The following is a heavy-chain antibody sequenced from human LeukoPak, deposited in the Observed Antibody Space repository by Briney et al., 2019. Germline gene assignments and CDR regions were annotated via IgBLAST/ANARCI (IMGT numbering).Heavy chain of an antibody. CDR1: GGSISSGGYY. D-gene: IGHD6-19*01. J-gene: IGHJ4*02. CDR3: ARLWYSSGWYNYYFDY. V-gene: IGHV4-31*03. Sequence: SQTLSLTCTVSGGSISSGGYYWSWIGQHPGKGLEWIGYIYYSGSTYYNPSLKSRVTISVDTSKNQFSLKLSSVTAADTAVYYCARLWYSSGWYNYYFDYWGQGTLVTVSS. CDR2: IYYSGST.